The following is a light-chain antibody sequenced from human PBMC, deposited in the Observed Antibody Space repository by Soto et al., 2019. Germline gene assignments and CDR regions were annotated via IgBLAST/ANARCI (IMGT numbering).Light chain of an antibody. Sequence: EIGLTQSPGTLSLSPGERATLSCRASQSVTNNYLAWYQQKPGQAPRLLIYDASRRATGIPDRFSGSGSGTDFTLTISRLEPEDFAVYYCQQYGSSPWTFGQGAKVEIK. CDR2: DAS. V-gene: IGKV3-20*01. J-gene: IGKJ1*01. CDR1: QSVTNNY. CDR3: QQYGSSPWT.